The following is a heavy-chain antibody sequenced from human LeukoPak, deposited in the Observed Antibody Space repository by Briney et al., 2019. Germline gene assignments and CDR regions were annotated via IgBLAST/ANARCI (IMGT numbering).Heavy chain of an antibody. CDR3: ARDITGSSGFSNDAFDI. J-gene: IGHJ3*02. CDR1: GGTFNNYA. V-gene: IGHV1-69*05. D-gene: IGHD3-22*01. CDR2: IFPIFNTA. Sequence: SVKVSCKVSGGTFNNYAIHWVRQAPGQGLEWMGRIFPIFNTADYAQKFQGRVTITTDESTNTAYMELSSLRSEDTAMYYCARDITGSSGFSNDAFDIWGLGTEVTVSS.